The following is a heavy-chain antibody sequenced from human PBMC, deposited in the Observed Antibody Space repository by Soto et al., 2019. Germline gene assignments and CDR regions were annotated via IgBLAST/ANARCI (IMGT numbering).Heavy chain of an antibody. D-gene: IGHD3-9*01. V-gene: IGHV4-4*02. J-gene: IGHJ6*02. CDR1: GGSISSSNW. CDR2: IYHSGST. CDR3: ARIRDDILTGNYYGMDV. Sequence: QVQLQESGPGLVKPSGTLSLTCAVSGGSISSSNWWSWVRQPPGKGLEWIGEIYHSGSTNYNPSLKGRVTISVDKSKNQFSLKLSSVTAADTAVYYCARIRDDILTGNYYGMDVWGQGTTVTVSS.